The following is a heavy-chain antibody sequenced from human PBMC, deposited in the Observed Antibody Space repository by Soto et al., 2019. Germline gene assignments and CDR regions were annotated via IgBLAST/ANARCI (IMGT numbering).Heavy chain of an antibody. J-gene: IGHJ4*02. Sequence: QLQLQESGSGLVKPSQTLSLTCVVSGASISSGDYAWNWVRQPPRKGLEWLGYIYNSGGSYYNPSLKGRVTISLDRSKNHFSLRLNSVTAADTALYFCARGDKNNDYYFDHWGQGTLVTVTS. CDR3: ARGDKNNDYYFDH. V-gene: IGHV4-30-2*01. D-gene: IGHD3-16*01. CDR2: IYNSGGS. CDR1: GASISSGDYA.